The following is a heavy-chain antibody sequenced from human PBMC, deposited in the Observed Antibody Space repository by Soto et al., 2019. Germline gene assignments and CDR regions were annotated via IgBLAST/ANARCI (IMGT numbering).Heavy chain of an antibody. Sequence: QVQLVQSGSEVKKPGSSVKVSCKASGGSFSSNPISWVRQAPGQGLEWMAGIIPIFATVHYAQKFQGRVTITADASTSPAYMELTSRTSEDTAVYFCARGGRGYSWAPRSYFDYWGQGNLVTVS. CDR1: GGSFSSNP. V-gene: IGHV1-69*01. J-gene: IGHJ4*02. CDR3: ARGGRGYSWAPRSYFDY. D-gene: IGHD5-18*01. CDR2: IIPIFATV.